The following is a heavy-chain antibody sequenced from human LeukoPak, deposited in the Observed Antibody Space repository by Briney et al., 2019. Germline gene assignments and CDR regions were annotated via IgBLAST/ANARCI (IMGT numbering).Heavy chain of an antibody. CDR2: INPNSGGT. CDR1: GYTFTGYY. Sequence: ASVKVSCKASGYTFTGYYMHWVRQAPGQGLEWMGWINPNSGGTNYAQKFQGRVTMTRDTSISTAYMELSRLRSDDTAVYYCAREKVVPAASYYYYYYGMDVWGQGTTVTVSS. V-gene: IGHV1-2*02. CDR3: AREKVVPAASYYYYYYGMDV. J-gene: IGHJ6*02. D-gene: IGHD2-2*01.